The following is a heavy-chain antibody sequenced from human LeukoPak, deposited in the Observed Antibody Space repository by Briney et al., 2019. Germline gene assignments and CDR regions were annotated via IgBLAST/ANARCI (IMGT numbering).Heavy chain of an antibody. CDR1: GGSISNYY. J-gene: IGHJ4*02. CDR2: IYTSGST. Sequence: SETLSLTCTVSGGSISNYYWNWIRQPAGKELEWIGRIYTSGSTNYNPSLKSRLTMSMDTSKNQFSLRLSSVTAADTAVYYCARASDDFGDYGSDYWGQGTLVTVSS. CDR3: ARASDDFGDYGSDY. V-gene: IGHV4-4*07. D-gene: IGHD4-17*01.